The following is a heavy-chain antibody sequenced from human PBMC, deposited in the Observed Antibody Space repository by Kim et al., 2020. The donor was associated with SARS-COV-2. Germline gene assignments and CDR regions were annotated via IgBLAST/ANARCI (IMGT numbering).Heavy chain of an antibody. Sequence: KSRYTISRDNTKNTLYLQMNRLRAEDTAVYYCAIDQEQQLSFYYYYGMDVWGQGTTVTVSS. CDR3: AIDQEQQLSFYYYYGMDV. D-gene: IGHD6-13*01. J-gene: IGHJ6*02. V-gene: IGHV3-30*02.